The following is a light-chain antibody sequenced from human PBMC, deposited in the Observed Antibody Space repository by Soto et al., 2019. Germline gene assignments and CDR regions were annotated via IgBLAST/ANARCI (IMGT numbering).Light chain of an antibody. CDR2: AAS. Sequence: DIQMTQSPSSLSASVGDRVTITCRASQGIRNALAWYQHKPGKAPKRLIYAASSLHSGVPSRFSGSGSGTEFALTISSLQPEDFATYYCLQHNTYPRTFGQRTKVEFK. V-gene: IGKV1-17*01. J-gene: IGKJ1*01. CDR1: QGIRNA. CDR3: LQHNTYPRT.